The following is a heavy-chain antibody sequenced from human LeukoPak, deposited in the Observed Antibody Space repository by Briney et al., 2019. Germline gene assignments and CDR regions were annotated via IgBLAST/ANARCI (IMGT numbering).Heavy chain of an antibody. V-gene: IGHV3-74*01. CDR2: INSDGSST. J-gene: IGHJ4*02. CDR1: GLTFSSYW. CDR3: TRDWRNLGYDY. Sequence: PGGSLRLSCAASGLTFSSYWMHWVRQAPGKGLVWVSRINSDGSSTSYADSVKGRFTISRDNAKNTLYLQMSSLRAEDTAVYYCTRDWRNLGYDYWGQGTLVAVSS. D-gene: IGHD5-12*01.